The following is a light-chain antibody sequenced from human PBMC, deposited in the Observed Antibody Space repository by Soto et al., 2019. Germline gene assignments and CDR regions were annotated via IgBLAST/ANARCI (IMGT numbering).Light chain of an antibody. V-gene: IGLV2-18*02. CDR3: SSFTTSDTSV. J-gene: IGLJ1*01. Sequence: QSVLTQPPSVSGSPGQSVTISCTGTSSDIGSYNRVSWYQQPPGAAPKLMICEVNNRPSGVPERFSGSKSGNTASLTIFGLQAEDEADYYCSSFTTSDTSVFGTGTKVTVL. CDR2: EVN. CDR1: SSDIGSYNR.